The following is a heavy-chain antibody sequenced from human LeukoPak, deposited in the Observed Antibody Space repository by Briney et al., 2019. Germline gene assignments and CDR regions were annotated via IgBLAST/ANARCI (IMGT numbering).Heavy chain of an antibody. D-gene: IGHD3-22*01. CDR3: ARDYYDSSGYYWGYFQH. Sequence: PGGSLRLSCAASGFTFSSYAMHWVRQAPGKGLEWVEVISYDGSNKYYADSVKGRFTISRDNSKNTLYLQMYSLRAEDTAVYYCARDYYDSSGYYWGYFQHWGQGTLVTVSS. J-gene: IGHJ1*01. V-gene: IGHV3-30-3*01. CDR1: GFTFSSYA. CDR2: ISYDGSNK.